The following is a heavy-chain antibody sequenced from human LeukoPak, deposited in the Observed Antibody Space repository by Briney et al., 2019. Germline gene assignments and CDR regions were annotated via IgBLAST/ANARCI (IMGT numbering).Heavy chain of an antibody. CDR2: IYWDDDK. D-gene: IGHD4-17*01. V-gene: IGHV2-5*02. J-gene: IGHJ4*02. CDR3: AHSTYVDYVFNY. CDR1: GFALRTRGVG. Sequence: SGPTLANPTPTLTLTCTFSGFALRTRGVGVGWIRQPPGKALEWLALIYWDDDKRYSTSLKSRLTITKDTSKNQVVLTMANMDPVDTATYYCAHSTYVDYVFNYWGQGTLVTVSS.